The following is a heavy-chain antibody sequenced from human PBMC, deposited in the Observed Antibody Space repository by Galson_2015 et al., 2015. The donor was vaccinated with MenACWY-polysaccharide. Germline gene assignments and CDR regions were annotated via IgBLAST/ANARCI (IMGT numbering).Heavy chain of an antibody. J-gene: IGHJ6*02. Sequence: QSGAEVKKPGESLQISCVGSGYSFTSYWIAWVRQMPGKGLEWMGIIYPGDSDTRYSPSFQGQVTISADKSISTAYLQWSSLKASDTAMYYCARNNYAGLRGYYYGMDVWGQGTTVTVSS. CDR2: IYPGDSDT. V-gene: IGHV5-51*01. CDR3: ARNNYAGLRGYYYGMDV. CDR1: GYSFTSYW. D-gene: IGHD5-12*01.